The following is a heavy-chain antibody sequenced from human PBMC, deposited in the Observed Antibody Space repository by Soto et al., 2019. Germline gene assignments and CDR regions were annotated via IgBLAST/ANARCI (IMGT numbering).Heavy chain of an antibody. Sequence: SETLSLTCAVYGGSFSGYYWSWIRQPPGKGLEWIGEINHSGSTNYNPSLKSRVTTSVDTSKNQFSLKLSSVTAADTAVYYCARGRFLAWLFWGQGTLVTVSS. V-gene: IGHV4-34*01. CDR3: ARGRFLAWLF. J-gene: IGHJ4*02. CDR2: INHSGST. D-gene: IGHD3-3*01. CDR1: GGSFSGYY.